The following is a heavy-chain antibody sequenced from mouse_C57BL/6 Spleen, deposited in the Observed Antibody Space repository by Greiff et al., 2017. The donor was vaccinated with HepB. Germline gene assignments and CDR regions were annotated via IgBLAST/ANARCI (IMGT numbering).Heavy chain of an antibody. J-gene: IGHJ3*01. V-gene: IGHV1-59*01. CDR1: GYTFTSYW. CDR2: IDPSDSYT. Sequence: VQLQQPGAELVRPGTSVKLSCKASGYTFTSYWMHWVKQRPGQGLEWIGVIDPSDSYTNYNQKFKGKATLTVDTSSSTAYMQLSSLTSEDSAVYYCARKGYDYDWFAYWGQGTLVTVSA. D-gene: IGHD2-4*01. CDR3: ARKGYDYDWFAY.